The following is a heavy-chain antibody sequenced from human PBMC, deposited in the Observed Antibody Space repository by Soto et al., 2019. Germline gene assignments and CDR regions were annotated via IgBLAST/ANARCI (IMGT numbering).Heavy chain of an antibody. V-gene: IGHV3-9*01. D-gene: IGHD2-15*01. Sequence: EVQLVESGGGLVQPGRSLRLSCVASGFTFDDYSMHWVRQAPGKGLEWVSGISRNSDFLVYADSVKGRFTISRDNAKSALYLQMNSMRAEDTAFYHCARRYVGGGTFHPFDYWGQGALVTVSS. CDR1: GFTFDDYS. CDR2: ISRNSDFL. J-gene: IGHJ4*02. CDR3: ARRYVGGGTFHPFDY.